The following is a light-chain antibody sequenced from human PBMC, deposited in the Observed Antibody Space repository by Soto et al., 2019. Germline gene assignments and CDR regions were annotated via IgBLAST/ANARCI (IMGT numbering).Light chain of an antibody. Sequence: DIVMTQSPDSLAVYLGDRATINCKSSQSVLYSSNNKNYLAWYQQKPGQPPKLLIYWASTRESGVPDRFSGSGSGTDFTLTISSPQAEDVAVYYCQQYYSTPYTFGQGTKLEIK. V-gene: IGKV4-1*01. CDR2: WAS. CDR3: QQYYSTPYT. CDR1: QSVLYSSNNKNY. J-gene: IGKJ2*01.